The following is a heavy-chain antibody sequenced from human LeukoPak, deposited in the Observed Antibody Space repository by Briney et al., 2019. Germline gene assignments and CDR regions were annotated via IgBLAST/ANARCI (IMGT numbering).Heavy chain of an antibody. D-gene: IGHD3-22*01. CDR2: IYSGGST. Sequence: GGSLRLSCAASGFTVSSNYMSWVRQAPGKGLEWVSVIYSGGSTYYADSVKGRFTISRDNSKNTLYLQMNSLRAEDTAVYYCASLQYYYDGGDYGGKETLVTVPS. CDR3: ASLQYYYDGGDY. CDR1: GFTVSSNY. J-gene: IGHJ4*02. V-gene: IGHV3-66*01.